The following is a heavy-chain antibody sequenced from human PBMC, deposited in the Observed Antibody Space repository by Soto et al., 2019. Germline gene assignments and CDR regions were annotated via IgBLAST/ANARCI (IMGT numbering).Heavy chain of an antibody. CDR3: ATDLMPRGGYCSSTSCQRPGFDP. CDR1: GYTLTELS. CDR2: FDPEDGET. D-gene: IGHD2-2*01. Sequence: GASVKVSCKVSGYTLTELSMHWVRQAPGKGVEWVGGFDPEDGETIYAQKFQGRVTMTEDTSTDTAYMELSSLRSEDTAVYYCATDLMPRGGYCSSTSCQRPGFDPWGQGTLVTVSS. J-gene: IGHJ5*02. V-gene: IGHV1-24*01.